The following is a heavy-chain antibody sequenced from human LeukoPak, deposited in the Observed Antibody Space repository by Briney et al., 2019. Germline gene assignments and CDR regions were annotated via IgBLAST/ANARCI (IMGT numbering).Heavy chain of an antibody. D-gene: IGHD3-10*01. Sequence: GGSLRLSCTASGFTFSSYEMNWVRQAPGKGLEWVSYISSSGSTIYYADSVKGRFTISRDNAKNSLYLQMNSLRAEDTAVYYCARDSSYYGSGSFSDWGQGTLVTVSS. J-gene: IGHJ4*02. CDR3: ARDSSYYGSGSFSD. V-gene: IGHV3-48*03. CDR1: GFTFSSYE. CDR2: ISSSGSTI.